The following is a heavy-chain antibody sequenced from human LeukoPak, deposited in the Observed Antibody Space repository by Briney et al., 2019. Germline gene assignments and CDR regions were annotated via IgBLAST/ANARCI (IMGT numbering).Heavy chain of an antibody. Sequence: PGGSLRLSCAASGFTFSSYAMHWVRQAPGKGLEWVAVISYDGSNKYYADSVKGRFTISRDNSKNTLYLQMNSLRAEDTAVYYCAREVAAAGAEYFQHWGQGTLVTVSS. J-gene: IGHJ1*01. V-gene: IGHV3-30-3*01. CDR3: AREVAAAGAEYFQH. CDR1: GFTFSSYA. D-gene: IGHD6-13*01. CDR2: ISYDGSNK.